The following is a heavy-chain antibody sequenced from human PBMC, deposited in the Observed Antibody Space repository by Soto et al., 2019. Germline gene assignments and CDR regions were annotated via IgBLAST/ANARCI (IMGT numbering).Heavy chain of an antibody. D-gene: IGHD3-22*01. Sequence: SETLSLTCTVSGGSISSSSYYWGWIRQPPGKGLEWIGSIYYSGSTYYNPSLKSRVTISVDTSKNQFSLKLSSVTAADTAVYYCARPDYYDSSGYYQVYYFDYWGQGTLVIVS. CDR1: GGSISSSSYY. V-gene: IGHV4-39*01. J-gene: IGHJ4*02. CDR2: IYYSGST. CDR3: ARPDYYDSSGYYQVYYFDY.